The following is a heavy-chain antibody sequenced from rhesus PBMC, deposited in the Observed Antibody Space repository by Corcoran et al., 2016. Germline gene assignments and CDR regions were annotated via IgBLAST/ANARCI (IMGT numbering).Heavy chain of an antibody. CDR2: IYGNSART. CDR1: GGSISGYYY. V-gene: IGHV4-73*01. CDR3: GRDGVYSSSPLGV. D-gene: IGHD6-43*01. Sequence: QVKLQQWGEGLVKPSETLSLTCAVYGGSISGYYYWSWIRQPPGKGLEWIGYIYGNSARTNYNPSLKNRGTNSKETSKNQVPLKLSSVNAADKAGYVCGRDGVYSSSPLGVWGPGVLVTVSS. J-gene: IGHJ5-1*01.